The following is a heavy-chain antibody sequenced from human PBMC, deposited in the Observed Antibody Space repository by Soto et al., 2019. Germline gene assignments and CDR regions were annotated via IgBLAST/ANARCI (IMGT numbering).Heavy chain of an antibody. CDR3: ARGVTMVRGVGFFDY. D-gene: IGHD3-10*01. CDR2: MYYSGST. CDR1: GGSISSGGYY. V-gene: IGHV4-31*03. Sequence: QVQLQESGPGLVKPSQTLSLTCTVSGGSISSGGYYWSWIRQHPGKGLEWIGYMYYSGSTYYNPSLKSRITRSVDPSKKKFSLKLSSVTAADTAVYYCARGVTMVRGVGFFDYWGQGTLVTVSS. J-gene: IGHJ4*02.